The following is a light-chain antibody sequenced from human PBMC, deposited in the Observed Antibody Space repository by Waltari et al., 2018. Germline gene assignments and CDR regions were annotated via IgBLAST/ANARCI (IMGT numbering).Light chain of an antibody. CDR2: SNN. J-gene: IGLJ1*01. V-gene: IGLV1-44*01. Sequence: QSVLTQPPSASGTPGQRVTISCSGSSSNIGRNTLNWYQQLPGTAPKLLIYSNNQRPSGVPDRFSGSKSGTSASLAISGLQSEDEADYYCAAWDDSLNGHYVFGTGTKVTVL. CDR3: AAWDDSLNGHYV. CDR1: SSNIGRNT.